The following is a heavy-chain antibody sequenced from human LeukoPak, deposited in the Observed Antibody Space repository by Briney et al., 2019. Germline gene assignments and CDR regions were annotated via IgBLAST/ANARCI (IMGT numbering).Heavy chain of an antibody. CDR1: GGSISSYY. CDR3: AREDWNYGWFDP. CDR2: IYYSGST. J-gene: IGHJ5*02. Sequence: SETLSLTCTVSGGSISSYYWSWIRQPPGKGLEWIGYIYYSGSTNYNPSLKSRVTISVDTSKNQFSLKLSSVTAADTAVYYCAREDWNYGWFDPWGQGTLVTVSS. D-gene: IGHD1-7*01. V-gene: IGHV4-59*01.